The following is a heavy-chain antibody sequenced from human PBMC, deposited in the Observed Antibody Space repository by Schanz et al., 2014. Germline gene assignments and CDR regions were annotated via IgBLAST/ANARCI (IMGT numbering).Heavy chain of an antibody. D-gene: IGHD3-16*01. J-gene: IGHJ3*01. CDR3: TRDRGALINHNDALDL. V-gene: IGHV3-30*04. Sequence: QVQLVESGGGVVQPGTSLSLSCAASGFTFRGHAMHLVRQAPGQGLEKVAVTSTDGTKTYYAASVRGRFTISRDNSKNTVYLQMNSLRSEDTAVYYCTRDRGALINHNDALDLWGQGTMVSVSS. CDR1: GFTFRGHA. CDR2: TSTDGTKT.